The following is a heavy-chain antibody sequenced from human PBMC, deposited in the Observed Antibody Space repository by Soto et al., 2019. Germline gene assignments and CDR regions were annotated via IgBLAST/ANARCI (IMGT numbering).Heavy chain of an antibody. CDR3: AKTTLDGYSSGWYDPFNYYFDY. J-gene: IGHJ4*02. Sequence: QVQLVESGGGVVQPGRSLRLSCAASGFTFSSYGMHWVRQAPGKGLEWVAVISYDGSNKYYADSVKGRFTISRDNSKNTLYLQMNSLRAEDTAVYYCAKTTLDGYSSGWYDPFNYYFDYWGQGTLVTVSS. CDR1: GFTFSSYG. V-gene: IGHV3-30*18. D-gene: IGHD6-19*01. CDR2: ISYDGSNK.